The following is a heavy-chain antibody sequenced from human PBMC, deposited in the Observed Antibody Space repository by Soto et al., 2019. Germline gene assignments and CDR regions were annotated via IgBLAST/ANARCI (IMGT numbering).Heavy chain of an antibody. CDR3: ARVVPGAEAWFGP. J-gene: IGHJ5*02. CDR2: ISLYSDGT. Sequence: QVQLVQSGGEVKRPGASVKVSCKTSGYTFSNYGITWVRQAPGQPLEWLGWISLYSDGTNYAQKFQGRVSMTTDTSTTTAYMELRSLRSDDTAVYYCARVVPGAEAWFGPWGQGXLV. CDR1: GYTFSNYG. V-gene: IGHV1-18*01. D-gene: IGHD2-2*01.